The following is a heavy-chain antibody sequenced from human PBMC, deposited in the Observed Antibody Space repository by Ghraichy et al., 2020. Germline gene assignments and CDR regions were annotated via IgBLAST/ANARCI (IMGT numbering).Heavy chain of an antibody. CDR3: ARGFLVPNSSSWYNYYYYGMDV. V-gene: IGHV4-34*01. D-gene: IGHD6-13*01. J-gene: IGHJ6*02. CDR2: INHSGST. CDR1: GGSFSGYY. Sequence: SETLSLTCAVYGGSFSGYYWSWIRQPPGKGLEWIGEINHSGSTNYNPSLKSRVTISVDTSKNQFSLKLSSVTAADTAVYYCARGFLVPNSSSWYNYYYYGMDVGGQGTTVTVSS.